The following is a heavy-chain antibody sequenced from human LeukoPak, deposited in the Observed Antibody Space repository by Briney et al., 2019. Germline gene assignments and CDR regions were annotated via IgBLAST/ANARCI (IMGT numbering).Heavy chain of an antibody. CDR3: ARDGIGGYSYADY. CDR2: INPNSGGT. Sequence: ASVKVSCKASGYTFTGYYMHWVRQAPGQGLGWRGWINPNSGGTNYAQKFQGRVTITRDTSISTAYMELSRLRSDDTAVYYCARDGIGGYSYADYWRRGTVVTVPS. CDR1: GYTFTGYY. D-gene: IGHD5-18*01. J-gene: IGHJ4*02. V-gene: IGHV1-2*02.